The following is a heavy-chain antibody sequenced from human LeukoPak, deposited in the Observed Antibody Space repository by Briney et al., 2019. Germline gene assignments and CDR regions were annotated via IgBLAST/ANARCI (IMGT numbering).Heavy chain of an antibody. Sequence: GASVKVSCKASGYTFTGYYMHWVRQAPGQGLEWMGWINPNSGGTNYAQKFQGRVTMTRDTSISTAYMELSRLRSDDTAVYYCARGENDFWSGYLFDYWAREPWSPSPQ. CDR3: ARGENDFWSGYLFDY. CDR1: GYTFTGYY. V-gene: IGHV1-2*02. J-gene: IGHJ4*02. CDR2: INPNSGGT. D-gene: IGHD3-3*01.